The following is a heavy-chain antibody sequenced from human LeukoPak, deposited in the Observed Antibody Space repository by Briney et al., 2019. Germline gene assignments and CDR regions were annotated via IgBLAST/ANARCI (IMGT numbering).Heavy chain of an antibody. D-gene: IGHD3-3*01. Sequence: GGSLRLSCAASGFTFSSYSMNWVRQAPGKGLEWVSSISSSSSYIYYADSVKGRFTISRDNAQNSLYLQMNSLRAEDTAVYYCAREDRSWYYDFWSGPRDFDYWGQGTLVTVSS. CDR1: GFTFSSYS. CDR3: AREDRSWYYDFWSGPRDFDY. J-gene: IGHJ4*02. CDR2: ISSSSSYI. V-gene: IGHV3-21*01.